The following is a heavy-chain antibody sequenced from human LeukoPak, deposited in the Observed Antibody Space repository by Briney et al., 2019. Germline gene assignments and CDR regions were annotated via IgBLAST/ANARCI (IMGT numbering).Heavy chain of an antibody. Sequence: SGTLSLTCTVSGGSISSYYWSWIRQPPGKGLEWIGYIYYSGSTNYNPSLKSRGTTSVDTSKNQFSFKLSSGTAANTTVFYCARVYYDFWSAPGAFDIWGQGTMVTVSS. V-gene: IGHV4-59*01. CDR3: ARVYYDFWSAPGAFDI. CDR2: IYYSGST. D-gene: IGHD3-3*01. J-gene: IGHJ3*02. CDR1: GGSISSYY.